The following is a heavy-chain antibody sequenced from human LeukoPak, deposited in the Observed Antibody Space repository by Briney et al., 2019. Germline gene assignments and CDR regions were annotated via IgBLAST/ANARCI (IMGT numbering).Heavy chain of an antibody. D-gene: IGHD2-15*01. CDR3: ARQGLVVVSYNWFDP. J-gene: IGHJ5*02. Sequence: SETLSLTCTVSGGSISSYYWSWIRQPPGKGLEWIGSIYYSGSTYYNPSLKSRVTISVDTSKNQFSLKLSSVTAADTAVYYCARQGLVVVSYNWFDPWGQGTLVTVSS. CDR1: GGSISSYY. CDR2: IYYSGST. V-gene: IGHV4-59*05.